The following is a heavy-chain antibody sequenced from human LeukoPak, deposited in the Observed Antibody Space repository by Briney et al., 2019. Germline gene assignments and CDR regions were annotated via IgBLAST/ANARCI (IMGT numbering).Heavy chain of an antibody. CDR3: ARTLIAADGSWWFDP. Sequence: SETLSLTCAVYGGSFSGYYWSWIRQSPGKGLEWIGEITHSGSTNYNPSLKSRVTISVDTSKNQFSLQLSSVTAADTAVYYCARTLIAADGSWWFDPWGRGTLVTVSS. V-gene: IGHV4-34*01. CDR1: GGSFSGYY. J-gene: IGHJ5*02. CDR2: ITHSGST. D-gene: IGHD6-13*01.